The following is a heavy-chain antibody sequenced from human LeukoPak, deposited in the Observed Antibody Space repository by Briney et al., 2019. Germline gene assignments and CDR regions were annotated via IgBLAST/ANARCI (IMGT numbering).Heavy chain of an antibody. CDR3: TSDPTFYSGRYCFDY. J-gene: IGHJ4*02. V-gene: IGHV1-58*01. D-gene: IGHD1-26*01. CDR1: GFTFINSA. CDR2: IVVGSGNT. Sequence: SVKVSCKASGFTFINSAVQWVRQARGQRLEWIGWIVVGSGNTNYAQKFQERVTITRDMSTSTAYMELSSLRSEDTAVYYCTSDPTFYSGRYCFDYWGQGTLVTVSS.